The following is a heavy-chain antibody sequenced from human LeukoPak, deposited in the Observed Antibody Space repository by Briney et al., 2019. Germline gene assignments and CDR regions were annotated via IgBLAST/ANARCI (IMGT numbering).Heavy chain of an antibody. CDR1: GYTFTGYY. V-gene: IGHV1-2*02. Sequence: ASVKVSCKASGYTFTGYYMHWVRQAPGQGREWMGWINPNSGGTNYAQKFQGRVTMTRDTSISTAYMELSRLRSDDTAVYYCARETRRLSSYGMDVWGQGTTVTVSS. CDR2: INPNSGGT. J-gene: IGHJ6*02. CDR3: ARETRRLSSYGMDV. D-gene: IGHD2-2*01.